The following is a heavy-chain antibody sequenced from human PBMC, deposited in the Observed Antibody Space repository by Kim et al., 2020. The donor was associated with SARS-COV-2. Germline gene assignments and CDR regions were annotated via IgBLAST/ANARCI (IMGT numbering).Heavy chain of an antibody. CDR2: IFHGGSA. V-gene: IGHV4-39*01. J-gene: IGHJ4*02. D-gene: IGHD2-15*01. CDR3: VRQGRIPTTPFYGTTR. CDR1: GGFVSSQNYY. Sequence: SETLSLTCTVSGGFVSSQNYYWGWIRQSPGGGLEWIASIFHGGSAFYNPSLQSRISISIDTSKNHFSLTLNSLTAADTAVYYCVRQGRIPTTPFYGTTRWGQGTLVTVSS.